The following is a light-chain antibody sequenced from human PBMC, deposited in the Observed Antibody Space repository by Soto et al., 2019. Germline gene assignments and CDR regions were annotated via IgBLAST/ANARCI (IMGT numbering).Light chain of an antibody. CDR2: SNN. CDR3: AAWDDSLNGPV. V-gene: IGLV1-44*01. Sequence: QSVLTQPPSASGTPGQRVTISCSGSSSNIGSNTVNWYQQLPGTAPKLLIYSNNQRPSGVPDRFSGSKSGTSASLAISGLQSEAEADYYCAAWDDSLNGPVFGGGTQLTVL. CDR1: SSNIGSNT. J-gene: IGLJ7*01.